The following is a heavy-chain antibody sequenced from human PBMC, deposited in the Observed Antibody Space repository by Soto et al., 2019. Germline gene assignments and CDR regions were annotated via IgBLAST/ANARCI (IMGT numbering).Heavy chain of an antibody. J-gene: IGHJ4*02. D-gene: IGHD6-19*01. CDR2: INAGNGNT. Sequence: QVQLVQSGAEEKKPGASVKVSCKASGYTFPGYAMHWVRQAPGQRLEWMGGINAGNGNTKYSQKFQGRVTITRDTSASTAYMELSSLGSEDTSVYYCARAVAVAADFDYWGQGTLVTVSS. CDR3: ARAVAVAADFDY. CDR1: GYTFPGYA. V-gene: IGHV1-3*05.